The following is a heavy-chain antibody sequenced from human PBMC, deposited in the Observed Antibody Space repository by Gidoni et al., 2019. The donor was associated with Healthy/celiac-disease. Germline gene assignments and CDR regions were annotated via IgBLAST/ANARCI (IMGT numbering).Heavy chain of an antibody. D-gene: IGHD2-2*01. J-gene: IGHJ6*02. Sequence: EVQLVESGGGLVQPGGSLRLSCAASGFTVSSNYMSWVRQAPGKGLEWVSVIYSGGSTYYADSVKGRFTISRDNSKNTLYLQMNSLRAEDTAVYYCATSLRGLYYGMDVWGQGTTVTVSS. CDR2: IYSGGST. V-gene: IGHV3-66*02. CDR1: GFTVSSNY. CDR3: ATSLRGLYYGMDV.